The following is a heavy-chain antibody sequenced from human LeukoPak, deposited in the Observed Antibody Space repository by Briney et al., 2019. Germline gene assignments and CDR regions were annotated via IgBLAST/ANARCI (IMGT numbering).Heavy chain of an antibody. J-gene: IGHJ4*02. D-gene: IGHD4-17*01. CDR1: GFTFSDYY. CDR3: TLRRYGDYVFDY. V-gene: IGHV3-49*03. CDR2: IRSKAYGGTT. Sequence: GGSLRLSCAGSGFTFSDYYMNWIRQAPGKGLEWVGFIRSKAYGGTTEYAASVKGRFTTSRDDSKSIAYLQMNSLKTEDTAVYYCTLRRYGDYVFDYWGQGTLVTVSS.